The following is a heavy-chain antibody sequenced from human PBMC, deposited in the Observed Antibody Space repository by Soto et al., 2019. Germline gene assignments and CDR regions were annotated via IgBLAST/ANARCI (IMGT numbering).Heavy chain of an antibody. D-gene: IGHD3-3*01. CDR1: DGSISGYY. CDR2: INHSGST. Sequence: ASVTMSLTYAVDDGSISGYYWSWIRQPPGKGLEWIGEINHSGSTNYNPSLKSRVTISVDTSKNQFSLKLSSVTAADTAVYYCARFGVFGVVIHDYWGQGTLVTVSS. J-gene: IGHJ4*02. V-gene: IGHV4-34*01. CDR3: ARFGVFGVVIHDY.